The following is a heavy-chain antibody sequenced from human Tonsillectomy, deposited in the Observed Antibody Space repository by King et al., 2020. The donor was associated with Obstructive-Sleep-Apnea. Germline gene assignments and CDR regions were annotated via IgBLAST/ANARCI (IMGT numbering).Heavy chain of an antibody. D-gene: IGHD2-15*01. J-gene: IGHJ4*02. CDR3: ATDSWVLGYCSGGSCVL. V-gene: IGHV3-15*01. CDR2: IKSESSGGTT. Sequence: VQLVESGGGLVKPGGSLRLSCAVSGFTFSYAWMNWVRQAPGRGLEWIGRIKSESSGGTTDYAAPVKGRLTISRDDSKNTLYLQLHSLTTEDTAVYYCATDSWVLGYCSGGSCVLWGQGTQVTVSS. CDR1: GFTFSYAW.